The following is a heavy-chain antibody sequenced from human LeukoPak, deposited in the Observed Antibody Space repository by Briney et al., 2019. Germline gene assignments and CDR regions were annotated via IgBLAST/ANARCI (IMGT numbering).Heavy chain of an antibody. V-gene: IGHV4-34*01. J-gene: IGHJ4*02. D-gene: IGHD6-13*01. CDR1: GGSFSAYY. CDR3: ARGPGGRYSSSWYRPTGKEGIDY. CDR2: INHSGST. Sequence: SETLSLTCAVYGGSFSAYYWIWIRQPPGKGLEWIGEINHSGSTNYNPSLKSRATISVDTSKNQFSLKLSSVTAADTAVYYCARGPGGRYSSSWYRPTGKEGIDYWGQGTLVTVSS.